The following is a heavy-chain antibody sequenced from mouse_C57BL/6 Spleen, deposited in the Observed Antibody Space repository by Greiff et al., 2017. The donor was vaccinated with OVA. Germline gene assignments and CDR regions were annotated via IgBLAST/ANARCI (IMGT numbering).Heavy chain of an antibody. CDR2: IDPETGGT. Sequence: QVQLKESGAQLVRPGASVTLSCKASGYTFTDYEMHWVKQTPVHGLEWIGAIDPETGGTAYNQKFKGKAILTADKSSSTAYMELRSLTSEDSAVYYCTRDFFFDYWGQGTTLTVSS. V-gene: IGHV1-15*01. CDR3: TRDFFFDY. J-gene: IGHJ2*01. CDR1: GYTFTDYE.